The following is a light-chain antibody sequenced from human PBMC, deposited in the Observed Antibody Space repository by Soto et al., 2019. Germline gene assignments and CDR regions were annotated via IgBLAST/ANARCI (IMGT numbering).Light chain of an antibody. CDR2: DAS. V-gene: IGKV1-5*01. Sequence: DIQMTQSPSTLSASVGDRVTITCRASQSISSWLAWYQQKPGKAPKLLIYDASSLESGVPSRFSGSGSGTEFTLTISSLQPDDFATYYCQQYNSNPWTFGQGTKVDI. J-gene: IGKJ1*01. CDR3: QQYNSNPWT. CDR1: QSISSW.